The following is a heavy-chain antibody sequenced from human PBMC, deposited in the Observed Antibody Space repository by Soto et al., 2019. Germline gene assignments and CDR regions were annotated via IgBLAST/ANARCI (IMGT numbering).Heavy chain of an antibody. CDR1: GGSISNCYH. J-gene: IGHJ5*02. CDR3: ARRVESRCFWFHP. CDR2: IFHTGST. D-gene: IGHD1-1*01. Sequence: PSETLSLTCTVSGGSISNCYHWAWIRQPPGMRLEWVASIFHTGSTYYNPSLKSRVTISVDRSKNQFSLNLTSVTAADTAIYYCARRVESRCFWFHPWGQGTQVTVSS. V-gene: IGHV4-38-2*02.